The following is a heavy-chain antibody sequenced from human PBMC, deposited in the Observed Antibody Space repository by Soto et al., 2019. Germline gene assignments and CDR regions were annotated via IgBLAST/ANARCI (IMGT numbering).Heavy chain of an antibody. J-gene: IGHJ4*02. V-gene: IGHV2-5*02. Sequence: ITWRGLGLSLGNPTKPPPLPAPSPGSSSSPRGWVLAWFLQPPGKALEWLALIYWDDDKRYSPSLKSRLTITKDTSKNQVVLTMTNMDPVDTATYYCAHKGAGYRGFKYWGQGTLVTVSS. CDR2: IYWDDDK. CDR3: AHKGAGYRGFKY. CDR1: GSSSSPRGWV. D-gene: IGHD5-12*01.